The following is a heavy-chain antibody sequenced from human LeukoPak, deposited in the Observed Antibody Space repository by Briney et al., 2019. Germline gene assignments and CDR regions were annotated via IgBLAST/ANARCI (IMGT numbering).Heavy chain of an antibody. V-gene: IGHV3-53*01. J-gene: IGHJ4*02. D-gene: IGHD2-2*01. Sequence: QPGGSLRLSCAASGFTVSSNYMSWVRQAPGKGLEWVSVIYSGGSTYYADSVKGRFTISRDNSKNTLYLQMNSLRAEDTAVYYCARVVVGSSTNEFDYWGQGTLVTVSS. CDR3: ARVVVGSSTNEFDY. CDR1: GFTVSSNY. CDR2: IYSGGST.